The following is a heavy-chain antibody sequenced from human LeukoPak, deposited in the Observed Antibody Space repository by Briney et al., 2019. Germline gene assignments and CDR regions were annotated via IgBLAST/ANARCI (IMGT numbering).Heavy chain of an antibody. J-gene: IGHJ3*01. D-gene: IGHD4-17*01. CDR1: RYTLTSYA. CDR3: ARDAPLTTVTTAAFDL. V-gene: IGHV7-4-1*02. Sequence: GASVKVSCKASRYTLTSYAMNWVRQAPGQGLEWMGWNNTNTGNPTYAQGFTGRFVFSLDTSVSTAYLQISSLRAEDTAVYYCARDAPLTTVTTAAFDLWGQGTMVTVSS. CDR2: NNTNTGNP.